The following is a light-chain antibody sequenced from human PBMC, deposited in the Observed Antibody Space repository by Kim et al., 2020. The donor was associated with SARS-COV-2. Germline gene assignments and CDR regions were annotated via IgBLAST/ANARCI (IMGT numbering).Light chain of an antibody. Sequence: SYELTQPPSVSVSPGQTASITCSGDKLGDKYACWYQQKPGQSPVLVIYQDDKRPSGIPERFSGSSSGNTATLTISGTQAMDEADYYCQAWDSSAVVFGGGTQLTVL. CDR1: KLGDKY. J-gene: IGLJ2*01. CDR3: QAWDSSAVV. CDR2: QDD. V-gene: IGLV3-1*01.